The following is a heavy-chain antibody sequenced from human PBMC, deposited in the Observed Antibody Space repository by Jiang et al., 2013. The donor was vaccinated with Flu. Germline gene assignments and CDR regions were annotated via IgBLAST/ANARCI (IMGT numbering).Heavy chain of an antibody. J-gene: IGHJ5*02. Sequence: SGYTFTSYGISWVRQAPGQGLEWMGWISAYNGNTNYAQKLQGRVTMTTDTSTSTAYMELRSLRSDDTAVYYCARVDLVVVVPAAAGFDPWGQGTLVTVSS. V-gene: IGHV1-18*04. D-gene: IGHD2-2*01. CDR1: GYTFTSYG. CDR3: ARVDLVVVVPAAAGFDP. CDR2: ISAYNGNT.